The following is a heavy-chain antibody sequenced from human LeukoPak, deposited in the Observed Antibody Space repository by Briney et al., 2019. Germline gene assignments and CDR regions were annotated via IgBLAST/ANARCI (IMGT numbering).Heavy chain of an antibody. Sequence: SETLSLTCAVYGGSFSGYYWSWIRQPPGKGLEWIGEINHSGSTNYDPSLKSRVTISVDTSKNQFSLKLSSVTAADTAVYYCARERNVLLWFGELLGYFDYWGQGTLVTVSS. J-gene: IGHJ4*02. D-gene: IGHD3-10*01. V-gene: IGHV4-34*01. CDR2: INHSGST. CDR3: ARERNVLLWFGELLGYFDY. CDR1: GGSFSGYY.